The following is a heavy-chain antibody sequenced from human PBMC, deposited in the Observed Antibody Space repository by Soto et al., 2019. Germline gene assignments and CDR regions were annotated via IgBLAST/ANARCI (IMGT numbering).Heavy chain of an antibody. J-gene: IGHJ4*02. V-gene: IGHV2-5*01. CDR1: GFSLSTSVVG. CDR3: AHRLRIAVAGYFDY. Sequence: GPTLVNATQTLTLTCTFSGFSLSTSVVGVGWIRQPPGKALEWLALIYWNDDKRYSPSLKSRLTITKDTSKNQVVLTMTNMDPVDTATYYCAHRLRIAVAGYFDYWGQGTLVTVSS. CDR2: IYWNDDK. D-gene: IGHD6-19*01.